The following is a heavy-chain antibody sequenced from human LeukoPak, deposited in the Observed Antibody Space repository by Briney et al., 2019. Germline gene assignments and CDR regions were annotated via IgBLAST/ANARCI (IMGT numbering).Heavy chain of an antibody. Sequence: GGSLRLSCAASGFVFSDYSMNWVRQAPGKGLEWLANIRGSGSGMGSGNYYAGSVRGRFTISRDNAKNSLYLQMSSLRTDDTAFYYCARDDNWGFDYWGQGALVTVSS. D-gene: IGHD7-27*01. J-gene: IGHJ4*02. CDR3: ARDDNWGFDY. CDR2: IRGSGSGM. CDR1: GFVFSDYS. V-gene: IGHV3-21*05.